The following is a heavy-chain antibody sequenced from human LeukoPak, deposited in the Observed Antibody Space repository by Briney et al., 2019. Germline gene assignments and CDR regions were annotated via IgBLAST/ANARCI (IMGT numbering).Heavy chain of an antibody. Sequence: ASVKVSCKASGFTFTAYYIHWVRQAPGQGLEWMGYINPHSGGTSSPQKFQGRVTMTTDTSISAAYMELSSLISDETAMYYCVREGNEVLYKDFDYWGQGTLVTVSS. V-gene: IGHV1-2*02. CDR3: VREGNEVLYKDFDY. CDR1: GFTFTAYY. D-gene: IGHD2-2*02. J-gene: IGHJ4*02. CDR2: INPHSGGT.